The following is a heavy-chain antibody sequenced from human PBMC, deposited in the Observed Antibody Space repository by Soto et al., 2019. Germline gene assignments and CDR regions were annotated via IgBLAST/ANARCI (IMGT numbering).Heavy chain of an antibody. D-gene: IGHD2-15*01. J-gene: IGHJ6*02. CDR3: ARAGASVGTDGAYYYGMDV. Sequence: GASVTVSCTASGYTFTGYYMHWVRQAPGQGLEWMGWINPNSGGTNYAQKFQGWVTMTRDTSISTAYMELSRLRSDDTAVYYCARAGASVGTDGAYYYGMDVWGQGTTVTVSS. CDR1: GYTFTGYY. V-gene: IGHV1-2*04. CDR2: INPNSGGT.